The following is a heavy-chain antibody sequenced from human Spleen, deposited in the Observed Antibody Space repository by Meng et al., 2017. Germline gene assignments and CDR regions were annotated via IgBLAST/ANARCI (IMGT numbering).Heavy chain of an antibody. Sequence: QVPRVQSGAEGKKPGASVKVSCKASGYTFTGYYMRWVRQAPGQGLEWMGRINPNSGGTNYAQKFQGRVTMTRDTSISTAYMELSRLRSDDTAVYYCARHSSGWNLFDYWGQGTLVTVSS. CDR1: GYTFTGYY. V-gene: IGHV1-2*06. CDR3: ARHSSGWNLFDY. D-gene: IGHD6-19*01. CDR2: INPNSGGT. J-gene: IGHJ4*02.